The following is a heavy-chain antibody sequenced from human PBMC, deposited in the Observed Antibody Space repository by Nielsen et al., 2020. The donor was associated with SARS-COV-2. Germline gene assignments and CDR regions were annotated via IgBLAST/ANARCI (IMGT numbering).Heavy chain of an antibody. J-gene: IGHJ4*02. V-gene: IGHV4-30-2*01. CDR3: ARRGEVDTAMLFDY. Sequence: SETLSLTCAVSGGSISSGGYSWSWIRQPPGKGLEWIGYIYHSGSTYYNPSLKSRVTISVDTSKNQFSLKLSSVTAADTAVYYYARRGEVDTAMLFDYWGQGTLVTVSS. CDR1: GGSISSGGYS. CDR2: IYHSGST. D-gene: IGHD5-18*01.